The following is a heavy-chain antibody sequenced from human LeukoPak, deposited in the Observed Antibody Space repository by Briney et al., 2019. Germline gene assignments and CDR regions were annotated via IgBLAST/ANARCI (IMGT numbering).Heavy chain of an antibody. Sequence: PGGSLRLSCAASGFTFSTYWMSWVRQAPGKGLEWVSNIHQDGNEKYYVDSVKGRFTISRDNAKNSLYLQMNSLRAEDTAVYYCARGDRFSGDYWGQGTLVTVSS. CDR2: IHQDGNEK. CDR1: GFTFSTYW. D-gene: IGHD2-15*01. J-gene: IGHJ4*02. CDR3: ARGDRFSGDY. V-gene: IGHV3-7*04.